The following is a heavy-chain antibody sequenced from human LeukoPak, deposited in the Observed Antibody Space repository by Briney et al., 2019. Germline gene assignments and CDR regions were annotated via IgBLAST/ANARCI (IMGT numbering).Heavy chain of an antibody. CDR1: GFTFSTYW. J-gene: IGHJ4*02. CDR3: AKGGYYYGSGTDFDY. D-gene: IGHD3-10*01. V-gene: IGHV3-30*02. Sequence: SGGSLRLSCAASGFTFSTYWMTWVRQAPGKGLEWVAFIRYDGSNKYYADSVKGRFTISRDNSKNTLYLQMNSLRAEDTAVYYCAKGGYYYGSGTDFDYWGQGTLVTVSS. CDR2: IRYDGSNK.